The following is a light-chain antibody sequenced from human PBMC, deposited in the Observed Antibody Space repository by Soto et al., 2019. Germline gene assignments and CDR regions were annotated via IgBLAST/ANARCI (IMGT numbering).Light chain of an antibody. CDR1: QSVSSN. CDR2: GAS. CDR3: QQRSNWPIT. J-gene: IGKJ5*01. Sequence: EIVMTQSPATLSVFPGERAPLSCRASQSVSSNLAWYQHKPGQAPRLLIYGASIRATGIPARFSGSGSRTDFTLTISSLEPEDFAVYYCQQRSNWPITFGQGTRLEIK. V-gene: IGKV3-11*01.